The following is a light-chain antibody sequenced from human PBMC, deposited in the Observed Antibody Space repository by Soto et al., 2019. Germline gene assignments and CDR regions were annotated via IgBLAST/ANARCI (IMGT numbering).Light chain of an antibody. V-gene: IGLV2-14*01. CDR2: EVN. J-gene: IGLJ2*01. CDR1: GSDIGGYDS. Sequence: QSALTQPASVSGSPGQSITISCTGTGSDIGGYDSVSWYQQHPGRAPKLLISEVNNRPSGVSNRFSGSKSGNTASLTISGLQADDEAAYYCSSYTIDFTVVFGGGTKLTVL. CDR3: SSYTIDFTVV.